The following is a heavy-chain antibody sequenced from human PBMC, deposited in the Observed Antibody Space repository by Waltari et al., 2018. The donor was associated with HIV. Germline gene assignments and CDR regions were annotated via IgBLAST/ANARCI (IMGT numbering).Heavy chain of an antibody. Sequence: QVQLVESGGGVVQPGRSLRLSCAASGFTFSSYGMHWVRQAPGKGLEWVAVIWYDGSNKYYADSVKGRFTISRDNSKNTLYLQMNSLRAEDTAVYYCARDQNYDILTGFYYYYGMDVWGQGTTVTVSS. CDR3: ARDQNYDILTGFYYYYGMDV. CDR1: GFTFSSYG. V-gene: IGHV3-33*01. J-gene: IGHJ6*02. D-gene: IGHD3-9*01. CDR2: IWYDGSNK.